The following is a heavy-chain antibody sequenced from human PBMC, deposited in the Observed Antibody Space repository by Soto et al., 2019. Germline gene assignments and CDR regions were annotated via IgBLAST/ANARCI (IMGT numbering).Heavy chain of an antibody. CDR1: GFSLTTSAVA. D-gene: IGHD1-1*01. J-gene: IGHJ4*02. Sequence: QITLQESGPPLVKPTQTLTLTCTFSGFSLTTSAVAVGWIRQPPGRALEWLAIVYGSDDKFYSPSLRSRRTSTKDNPKSQAAPTPTDMDPVDTGTYFCVRRYDPYYFDYWGQGTLVTVSS. CDR2: VYGSDDK. V-gene: IGHV2-5*04. CDR3: VRRYDPYYFDY.